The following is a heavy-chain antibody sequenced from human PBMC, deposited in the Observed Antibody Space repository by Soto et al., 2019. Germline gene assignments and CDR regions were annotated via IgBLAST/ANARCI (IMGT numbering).Heavy chain of an antibody. D-gene: IGHD6-6*01. CDR1: GFTFSSYA. Sequence: PGGSLRLSCAASGFTFSSYAMHWVRQAPGKGLEWVAVISYDGSNKYYADSVKGRFTISRDNSKNTLYLQMNSLRAEDTAVYYCARPSSIAARTSLGYWGQGTLVTVSS. V-gene: IGHV3-30-3*01. CDR3: ARPSSIAARTSLGY. J-gene: IGHJ4*02. CDR2: ISYDGSNK.